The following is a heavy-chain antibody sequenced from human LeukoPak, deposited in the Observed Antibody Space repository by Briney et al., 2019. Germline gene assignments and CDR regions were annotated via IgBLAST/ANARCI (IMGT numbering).Heavy chain of an antibody. CDR1: GYTFTGYY. CDR2: INPNSGGT. D-gene: IGHD2-8*01. CDR3: ARGIRNIVLMVYAIGY. J-gene: IGHJ4*02. V-gene: IGHV1-2*06. Sequence: ASVKVSCKASGYTFTGYYMHWVRQAPGQGLEWMGRINPNSGGTNYAQKFQGRATMTRDTSISTAYMELSRLRSDDTAVYYCARGIRNIVLMVYAIGYWGQGTLVTVSS.